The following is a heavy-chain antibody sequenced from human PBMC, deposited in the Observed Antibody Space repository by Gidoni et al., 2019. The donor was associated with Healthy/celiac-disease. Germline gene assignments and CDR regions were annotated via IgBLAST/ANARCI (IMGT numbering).Heavy chain of an antibody. V-gene: IGHV1-69*01. J-gene: IGHJ4*02. D-gene: IGHD2-15*01. Sequence: QVQLVQSGAEVKKPGSSVTVSCKASGGTFSSYAIGWVRQAPGQGLEWMGGIIPIFGTANYAQKFQGRVTITADESTSTAYMELSSLRSEDTAVYYCARGDCSGGSCYSVGSFDYWGQGTLVTVSS. CDR3: ARGDCSGGSCYSVGSFDY. CDR2: IIPIFGTA. CDR1: GGTFSSYA.